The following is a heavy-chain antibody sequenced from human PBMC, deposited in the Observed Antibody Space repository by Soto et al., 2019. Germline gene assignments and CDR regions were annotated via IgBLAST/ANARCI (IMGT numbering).Heavy chain of an antibody. Sequence: GESLKISCKGSGYSFTTYWIAWVRQMPGKGLECMAIIYPGDSDTRYSPSFQGQVIISADKSISTAYLQWSSLKASDTAMYYCERSYRGRNTDVWGQGTTVNVSS. D-gene: IGHD1-26*01. CDR2: IYPGDSDT. J-gene: IGHJ6*02. V-gene: IGHV5-51*01. CDR1: GYSFTTYW. CDR3: ERSYRGRNTDV.